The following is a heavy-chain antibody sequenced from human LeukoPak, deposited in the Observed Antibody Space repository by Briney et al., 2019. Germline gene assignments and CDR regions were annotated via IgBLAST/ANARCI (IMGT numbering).Heavy chain of an antibody. CDR2: ISAYNGNT. V-gene: IGHV1-18*01. Sequence: ASVKVSCKASGYTFTSYGISWVRHAPGQGVEWMAWISAYNGNTNYAQKLQGRVTMTTDTSTSTAYMELRSLRSDDTAVYYCASTAMEYSSSSSYFDYWGQGTLVTVSS. CDR1: GYTFTSYG. CDR3: ASTAMEYSSSSSYFDY. J-gene: IGHJ4*02. D-gene: IGHD6-6*01.